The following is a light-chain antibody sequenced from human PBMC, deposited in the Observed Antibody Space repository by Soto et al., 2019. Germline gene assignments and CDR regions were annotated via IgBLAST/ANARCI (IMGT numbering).Light chain of an antibody. CDR3: SSYKFSTTLRV. Sequence: QSDLTQPASVSGSPGQSITLSCAGTTNDIGSYNYVSWFQQHPGEAPKLIIFEVTHRPSGISTRFSGSKSGNTASLTISDLQAEDEALYYCSSYKFSTTLRVFGGGTKLTVL. CDR1: TNDIGSYNY. V-gene: IGLV2-14*01. CDR2: EVT. J-gene: IGLJ3*02.